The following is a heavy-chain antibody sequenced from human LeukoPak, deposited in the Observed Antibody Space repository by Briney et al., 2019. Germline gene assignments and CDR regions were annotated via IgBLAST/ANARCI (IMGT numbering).Heavy chain of an antibody. D-gene: IGHD3-16*01. Sequence: SETLSLTCDVSGGSINDRDWWTWVRQPPGKGLEWLGEIQSSGRTNYNPSLKSRVTLSINKSQNQVFLNLGSVTAADTAVYYCARDGGQLWFDYWGQGTLVTVSS. CDR3: ARDGGQLWFDY. V-gene: IGHV4-4*02. CDR1: GGSINDRDW. J-gene: IGHJ5*01. CDR2: IQSSGRT.